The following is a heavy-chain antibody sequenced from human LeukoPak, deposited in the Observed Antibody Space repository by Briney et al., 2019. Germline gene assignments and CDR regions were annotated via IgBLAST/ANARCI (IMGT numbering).Heavy chain of an antibody. CDR2: IYSGGST. J-gene: IGHJ5*02. Sequence: GGSLRLSCAASGFTVSSNYMSWVRQAPGKGLEWVSVIYSGGSTYYADSVKGRFTISRDNSKNTLYLQMNSLRAEDTAVYYCARDMEGRPWELLGHWGQGTLVTVSS. CDR1: GFTVSSNY. D-gene: IGHD1-26*01. V-gene: IGHV3-66*01. CDR3: ARDMEGRPWELLGH.